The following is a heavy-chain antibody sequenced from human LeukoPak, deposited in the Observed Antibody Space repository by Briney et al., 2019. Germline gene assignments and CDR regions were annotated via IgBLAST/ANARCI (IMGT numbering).Heavy chain of an antibody. CDR2: INPNSGGT. CDR1: GYTFTGYY. D-gene: IGHD3-3*01. J-gene: IGHJ6*04. CDR3: TRHPPGGITIFALDV. Sequence: ASVKVSCKASGYTFTGYYMHWVRQAPGQGLEWMGWINPNSGGTNYAQKFQGRVTMTRDTSISTAYMELSRLRSDDTAVYYCTRHPPGGITIFALDVWGKGTTVTVSS. V-gene: IGHV1-2*02.